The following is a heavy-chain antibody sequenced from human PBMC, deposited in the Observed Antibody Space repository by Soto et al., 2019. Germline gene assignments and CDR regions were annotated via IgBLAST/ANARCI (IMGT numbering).Heavy chain of an antibody. CDR2: IYYTGNT. J-gene: IGHJ5*02. V-gene: IGHV4-31*03. Sequence: SETLSLTCTVSGASITTAYYWTWVRQHPVKGLEWIGHIYYTGNTYYNPSLKSRLNISLDTSKNQFSLQLESVTAADTAIYFCARGSRLDPWGQGTLVTVSS. CDR3: ARGSRLDP. CDR1: GASITTAYY. D-gene: IGHD1-26*01.